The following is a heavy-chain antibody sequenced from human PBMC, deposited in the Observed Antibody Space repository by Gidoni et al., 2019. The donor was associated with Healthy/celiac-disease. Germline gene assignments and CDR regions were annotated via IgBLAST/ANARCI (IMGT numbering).Heavy chain of an antibody. J-gene: IGHJ4*02. CDR3: ASFMITFGGVIETVGYYFDY. CDR1: GYTFTGYS. CDR2: INPNSGGT. D-gene: IGHD3-16*02. V-gene: IGHV1-2*02. Sequence: QVQLVQSGAEVKKPGASVKVSCKASGYTFTGYSMHWVRQAPGQGLEWMGWINPNSGGTNYAQKFQGRVTMTRDTSISTAYMELSRLRSDDTAVYYCASFMITFGGVIETVGYYFDYWGQGTLVTVSS.